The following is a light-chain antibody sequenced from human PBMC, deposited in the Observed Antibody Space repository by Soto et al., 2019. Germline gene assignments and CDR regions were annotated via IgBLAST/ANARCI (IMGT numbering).Light chain of an antibody. CDR3: QQANSFPWT. V-gene: IGKV1-12*02. CDR1: QSSSSW. Sequence: DIQMTQSPSSVSASVGDRVTITCRASQSSSSWIAWYQQKPGKAPKLLIYAASSLQSGVPSRFSGSGSGTDFTLPINSLQPEDFATYYCQQANSFPWTFGQGTKVEIK. CDR2: AAS. J-gene: IGKJ1*01.